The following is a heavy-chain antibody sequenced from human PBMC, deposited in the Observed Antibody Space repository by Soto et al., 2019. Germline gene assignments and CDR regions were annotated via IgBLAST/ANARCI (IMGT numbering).Heavy chain of an antibody. CDR2: INPSGGST. D-gene: IGHD2-2*01. V-gene: IGHV1-46*01. CDR3: ARDREPAAIIYWFEP. J-gene: IGHJ5*02. Sequence: ASVKVSCKASGYTFTSYYMHWVRQAPGQGLEWMGIINPSGGSTSYAQKFQGRVTMTRDTSTSTVYMELSSLRSEDTAVYYCARDREPAAIIYWFEPWGQGTLVTVSS. CDR1: GYTFTSYY.